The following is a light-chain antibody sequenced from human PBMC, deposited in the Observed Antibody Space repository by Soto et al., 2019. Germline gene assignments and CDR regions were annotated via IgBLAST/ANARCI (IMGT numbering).Light chain of an antibody. Sequence: QSVLTQPPSASGTPGQRVTISCSGSSTNIGSNYIYWYQQIPGTAPTIVIYNNNQRPSGVPDRFSGSKSGTSASLAISGLRSDDEAVYYCAAWDDRLSGQVFGGGTKLTVL. CDR3: AAWDDRLSGQV. CDR1: STNIGSNY. CDR2: NNN. V-gene: IGLV1-47*02. J-gene: IGLJ2*01.